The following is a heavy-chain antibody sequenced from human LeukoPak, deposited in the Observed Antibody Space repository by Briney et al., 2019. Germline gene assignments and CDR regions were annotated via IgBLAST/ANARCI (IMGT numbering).Heavy chain of an antibody. CDR2: IYTSGST. J-gene: IGHJ4*02. CDR1: GGSISSYY. V-gene: IGHV4-4*07. D-gene: IGHD3-22*01. CDR3: ARSGAYYYDSSDYLFDS. Sequence: PSETLSLTCTVSGGSISSYYWSWLRQPAGKGLEWIGRIYTSGSTNYNPSLKSRVTISVDTSKNQFSLKLSSVTAADTAVYYCARSGAYYYDSSDYLFDSWGQGTLVTVSS.